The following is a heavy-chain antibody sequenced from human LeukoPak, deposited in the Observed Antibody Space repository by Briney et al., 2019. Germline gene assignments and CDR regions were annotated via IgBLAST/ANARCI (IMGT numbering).Heavy chain of an antibody. Sequence: SETLSLTCTVSNGSINTYYWSWIRQPPGKGLEWIGYIYYSGSANYNPSLKSRVTISVDTSKNQFSLKLSSVTAADTAVYYCARGRYQLSPWGQGTLVAVSS. CDR1: NGSINTYY. CDR3: ARGRYQLSP. V-gene: IGHV4-59*01. D-gene: IGHD2-2*01. CDR2: IYYSGSA. J-gene: IGHJ5*02.